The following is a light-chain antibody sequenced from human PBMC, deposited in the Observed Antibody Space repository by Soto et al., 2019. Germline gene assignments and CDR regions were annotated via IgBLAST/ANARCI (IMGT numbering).Light chain of an antibody. CDR2: DAS. V-gene: IGKV1-33*01. CDR1: QDISNY. Sequence: DIQMTQSPSSLSASVGDRVTITCQTSQDISNYLNWYQQKPGKAPKLLIYDASNLETGVPSRFSGSGSGTEFTFTSSSLQPEDFATYYCQQYDILPLFGQGTKVEIK. J-gene: IGKJ2*01. CDR3: QQYDILPL.